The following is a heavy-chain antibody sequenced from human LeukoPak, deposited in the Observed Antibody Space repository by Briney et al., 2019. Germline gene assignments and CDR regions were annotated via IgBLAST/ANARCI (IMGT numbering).Heavy chain of an antibody. Sequence: SETLSLTCAVYGGSFSGYDWSWIRQPPGQGLEWIGEINHSGSTNYNPSLKSRVTISVDTSKNQFSLKLSSVTAADTAVYYCARGEDGRITIFGVARGDYFDYWGQGTLVTVSS. D-gene: IGHD3-3*01. CDR2: INHSGST. V-gene: IGHV4-34*01. CDR1: GGSFSGYD. J-gene: IGHJ4*02. CDR3: ARGEDGRITIFGVARGDYFDY.